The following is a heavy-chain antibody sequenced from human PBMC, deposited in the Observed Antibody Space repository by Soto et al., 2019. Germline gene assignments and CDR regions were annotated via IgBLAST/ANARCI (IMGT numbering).Heavy chain of an antibody. CDR2: INHSGNT. D-gene: IGHD1-26*01. J-gene: IGHJ4*02. CDR3: ARPPLVGTTLYFDY. Sequence: PSETLSLTCAVYGDSFNVYYWTWIRQSPGKGLEWIGEINHSGNTNYNPSLKSRVTIPVDTPKNQFSLNLSSVTAADTAVYYCARPPLVGTTLYFDYWGRGTLVTVSS. V-gene: IGHV4-34*01. CDR1: GDSFNVYY.